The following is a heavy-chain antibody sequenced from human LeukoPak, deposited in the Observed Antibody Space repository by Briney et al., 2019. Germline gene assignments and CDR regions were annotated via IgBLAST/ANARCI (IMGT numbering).Heavy chain of an antibody. D-gene: IGHD3-22*01. CDR2: ISGSGETT. Sequence: GGSLRLSCAASGFTFSSYGMTWLRQTPAKGLEWVSAISGSGETTYYSDSVKGRFTISRDNSKNTSFLQMNSLRVEDAAMYYCAKTHGYFDQWGQGTLVAVSS. V-gene: IGHV3-23*01. CDR3: AKTHGYFDQ. CDR1: GFTFSSYG. J-gene: IGHJ4*02.